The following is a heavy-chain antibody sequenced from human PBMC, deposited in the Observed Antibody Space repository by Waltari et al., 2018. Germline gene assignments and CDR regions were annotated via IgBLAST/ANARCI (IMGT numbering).Heavy chain of an antibody. CDR2: VSGSAEST. V-gene: IGHV3-23*01. D-gene: IGHD3-10*01. J-gene: IGHJ5*02. CDR1: GFTFSSYA. CDR3: ARMGAPWLGELNWFDL. Sequence: EVQLLESGGGLVQPGGSLRLSCGASGFTFSSYAMSWVRQAPGKGLEWVSSVSGSAESTYYADSVKGRFTISRDNSKNTQHLEMNSLRAEDTAVYYCARMGAPWLGELNWFDLWGQGTLVTVSS.